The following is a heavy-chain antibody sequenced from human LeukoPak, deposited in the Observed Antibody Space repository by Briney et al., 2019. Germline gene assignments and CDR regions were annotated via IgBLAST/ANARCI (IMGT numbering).Heavy chain of an antibody. CDR3: ASPTN. CDR2: IYTSGST. CDR1: GGSISSGSYY. V-gene: IGHV4-61*02. Sequence: SETLSLTCTVSGGSISSGSYYWSWIRQPAGKGLEWIGRIYTSGSTNYNPSLKSRVTISVDTSKNQFSLKLSSVTAADTAVYSCASPTNWGQGTLVTVSS. J-gene: IGHJ4*02.